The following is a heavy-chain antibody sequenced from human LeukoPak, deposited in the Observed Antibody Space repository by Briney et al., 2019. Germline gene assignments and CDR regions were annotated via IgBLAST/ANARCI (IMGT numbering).Heavy chain of an antibody. CDR1: GFTFSSYS. J-gene: IGHJ3*02. V-gene: IGHV3-48*04. CDR3: AREIGLRITMVRGVRNDAFDI. D-gene: IGHD3-10*01. CDR2: ISSSSSTI. Sequence: PGGSLRLSCAASGFTFSSYSMNWVRQAPGKGLEWVSYISSSSSTIYYADSVKGRFTISRDNAKNSLYLQMNSLRAEDTAVYYCAREIGLRITMVRGVRNDAFDIWGQGTMVTVSS.